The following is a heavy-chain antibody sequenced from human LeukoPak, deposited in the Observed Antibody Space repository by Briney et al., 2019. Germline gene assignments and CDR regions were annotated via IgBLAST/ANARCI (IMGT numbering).Heavy chain of an antibody. V-gene: IGHV3-48*04. J-gene: IGHJ3*01. CDR2: ISKTLTTI. CDR3: ASGDFGHAYDF. CDR1: GFTFSSYS. D-gene: IGHD3/OR15-3a*01. Sequence: GGSLRLSCAASGFTFSSYSMNWVRQAPGKGLEWVSYISKTLTTIYYANSVRGRFTISRDNAKNSLFLDMNSLRAEDTAMYYCASGDFGHAYDFWGQGTMVTVSS.